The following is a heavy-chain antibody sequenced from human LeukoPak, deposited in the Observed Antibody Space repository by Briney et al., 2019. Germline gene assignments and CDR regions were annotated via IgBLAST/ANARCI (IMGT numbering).Heavy chain of an antibody. Sequence: GGSLRLSCAASGFTFSSYWMSWVRQAPGKGLEWVANIKQDGSEKYYVDSVKGRFTISRDNAKNSLYLQMNSLRAEDTAVYYCARDLGGSWFNRFDPWGQGTLVTVSS. J-gene: IGHJ5*02. CDR3: ARDLGGSWFNRFDP. D-gene: IGHD6-13*01. V-gene: IGHV3-7*01. CDR2: IKQDGSEK. CDR1: GFTFSSYW.